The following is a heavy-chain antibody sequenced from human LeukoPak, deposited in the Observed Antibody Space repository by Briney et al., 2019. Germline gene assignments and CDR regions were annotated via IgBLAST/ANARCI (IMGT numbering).Heavy chain of an antibody. D-gene: IGHD2-15*01. V-gene: IGHV3-23*01. CDR2: ISGSGFST. CDR1: GFTFSSYA. J-gene: IGHJ4*02. CDR3: AKATCGSCYFIDY. Sequence: GGSLRLSCAASGFTFSSYAMSWVRQAPAKGLEWVSTISGSGFSTYYADSVKGRFTISRDNSKNTLFLQINSLRAEDTAVYYCAKATCGSCYFIDYWGQGALVTVSS.